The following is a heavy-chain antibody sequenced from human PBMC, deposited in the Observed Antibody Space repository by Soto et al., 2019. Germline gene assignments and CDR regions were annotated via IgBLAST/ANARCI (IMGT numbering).Heavy chain of an antibody. J-gene: IGHJ4*02. D-gene: IGHD3-10*01. CDR2: FYHSGYT. V-gene: IGHV4-4*02. CDR1: GDSISSRHW. CDR3: AKNGVGKGFDY. Sequence: QVQLQESGPGLVEPSGTLSLTCTVSGDSISSRHWWSWVRQSRNKGLEWIGEFYHSGYTNFNPSLKSRVSISADTSKTQFSLEVKSVTAADTAIYFCAKNGVGKGFDYWGQGTLVSVSS.